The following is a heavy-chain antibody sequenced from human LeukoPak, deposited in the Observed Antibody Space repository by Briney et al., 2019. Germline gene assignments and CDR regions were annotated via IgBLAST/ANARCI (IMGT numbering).Heavy chain of an antibody. Sequence: GGSLRLSCAASGFTFSSYAMHWVRQAPGKGLEWVSGISWNSGSIGYADSVKGRFTISRDNAKNSLYLQMNSLRAEDTALYYCAKAGVFSSSPYYFDYWGQGTLVTVSS. CDR1: GFTFSSYA. J-gene: IGHJ4*02. V-gene: IGHV3-9*01. CDR2: ISWNSGSI. D-gene: IGHD3-9*01. CDR3: AKAGVFSSSPYYFDY.